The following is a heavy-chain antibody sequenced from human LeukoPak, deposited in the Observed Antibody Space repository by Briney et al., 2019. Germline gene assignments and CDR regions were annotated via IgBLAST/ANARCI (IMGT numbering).Heavy chain of an antibody. D-gene: IGHD2-21*02. Sequence: SVKVSCKASGGTFSSYAISWVRQAPGQGLEWMGGIIPIFGTANYAQKFQGRVTITADESTSTAYMELSSLRSEDTAVYYCAREGRDIVVVTAMGGDAFDIWGQGTMVTVSS. J-gene: IGHJ3*02. V-gene: IGHV1-69*13. CDR1: GGTFSSYA. CDR3: AREGRDIVVVTAMGGDAFDI. CDR2: IIPIFGTA.